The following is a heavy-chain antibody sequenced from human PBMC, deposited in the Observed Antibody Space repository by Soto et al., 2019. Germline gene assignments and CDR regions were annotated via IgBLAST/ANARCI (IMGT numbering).Heavy chain of an antibody. D-gene: IGHD6-6*01. CDR2: IIPIFGTA. CDR3: ARGGYSCSPYYRYRLDV. V-gene: IGHV1-69*13. Sequence: GSAGKLSWEAWLGSFAESALRSGRQAPGQRLEWMGGIIPIFGTANYAQKFQGRVTITADESTSTAYMELSSLRSEDTAVYYCARGGYSCSPYYRYRLDVWAQG. J-gene: IGHJ6*02. CDR1: LGSFAESA.